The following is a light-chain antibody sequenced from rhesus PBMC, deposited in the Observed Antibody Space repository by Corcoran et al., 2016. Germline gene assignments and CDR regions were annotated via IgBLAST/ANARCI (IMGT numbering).Light chain of an antibody. CDR1: QGISTY. CDR2: AAS. J-gene: IGKJ2*01. CDR3: LQYNSDPYS. V-gene: IGKV1-43*02. Sequence: DIQMTQSPSSLSASVGDRVTITCRASQGISTYLNWYQQKPGKAPKRLIYAASNLESGVPSRFSGNGSGTDFTLTISSLQPEDFETYYCLQYNSDPYSFGQETKVEIK.